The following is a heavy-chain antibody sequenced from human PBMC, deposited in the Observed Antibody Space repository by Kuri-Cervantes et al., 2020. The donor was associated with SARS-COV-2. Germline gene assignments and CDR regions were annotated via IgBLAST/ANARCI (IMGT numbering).Heavy chain of an antibody. CDR3: ARDRNPYSYGPLFDY. V-gene: IGHV1-69*04. J-gene: IGHJ4*02. Sequence: SVKVSCKASGGTFSSYAISWVRQAPGQGLEWMGRIIPILGIANYAQKFQGRVTMTTDTSTSTAYMELRSLRSDDTAVYYCARDRNPYSYGPLFDYWGQGTLVTVSS. CDR2: IIPILGIA. CDR1: GGTFSSYA. D-gene: IGHD5-18*01.